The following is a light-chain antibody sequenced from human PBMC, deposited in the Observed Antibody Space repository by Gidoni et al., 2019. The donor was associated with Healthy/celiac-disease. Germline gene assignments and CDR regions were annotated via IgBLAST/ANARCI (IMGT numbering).Light chain of an antibody. J-gene: IGKJ2*01. V-gene: IGKV1-39*01. CDR2: AAS. Sequence: DIQMTQSPSSLSASVGDRVTITCRASQSISSYLNWYQQKPGKAPKLLIYAASSLQSGVPSRFSGSGSGTDFTLTISSLQPEDVATDYCQQSYSTPRTFXQXTKLEIK. CDR3: QQSYSTPRT. CDR1: QSISSY.